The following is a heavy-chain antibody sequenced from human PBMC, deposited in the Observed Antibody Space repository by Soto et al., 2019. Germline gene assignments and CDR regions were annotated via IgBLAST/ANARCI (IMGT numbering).Heavy chain of an antibody. CDR2: ISAYNGNT. D-gene: IGHD4-17*01. CDR3: ARDPSARYGGNSIDY. CDR1: GYTFTSYG. V-gene: IGHV1-18*04. J-gene: IGHJ4*02. Sequence: ASVKVSCKASGYTFTSYGISWVRQAPGQGLEWMGWISAYNGNTNYAQKLQGRVTMTTDTSTSTAYMELRSLRSDDTAVYYCARDPSARYGGNSIDYWGQETLVTVSS.